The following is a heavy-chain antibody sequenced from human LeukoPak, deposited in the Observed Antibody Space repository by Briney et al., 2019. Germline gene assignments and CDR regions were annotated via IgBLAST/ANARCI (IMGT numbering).Heavy chain of an antibody. CDR2: IYYSGST. D-gene: IGHD2-2*02. V-gene: IGHV4-59*01. CDR1: GGSISSYY. J-gene: IGHJ5*02. Sequence: SEPVSLTCTVSGGSISSYYWSWIRQPPGKGLEWIGYIYYSGSTNYNPSLTSRVTISVDTSKNQFSLKLSSVTAADTAVYYCASVGYCSSTSCYNNWFDPWGQGTLASVSS. CDR3: ASVGYCSSTSCYNNWFDP.